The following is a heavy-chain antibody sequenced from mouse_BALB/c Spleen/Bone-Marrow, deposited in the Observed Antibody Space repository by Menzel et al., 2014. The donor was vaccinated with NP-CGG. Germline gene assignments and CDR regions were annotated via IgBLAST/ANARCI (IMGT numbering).Heavy chain of an antibody. CDR1: GYTFTTYW. CDR2: VDPSDGYT. J-gene: IGHJ3*01. D-gene: IGHD1-3*01. V-gene: IGHV1-69*02. Sequence: QVQLQQSGAELVTPGASVKLSCKASGYTFTTYWMHWVKQRPGHGLEWIGQVDPSDGYTNYSQMFKGKATLTVDKSSSTAYMQXSSLSSEDSAVYYCARGGDNFAWFAYWGQGTLVTVSA. CDR3: ARGGDNFAWFAY.